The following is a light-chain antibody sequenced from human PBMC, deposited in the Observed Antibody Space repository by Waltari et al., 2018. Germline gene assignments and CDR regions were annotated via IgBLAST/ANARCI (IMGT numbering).Light chain of an antibody. V-gene: IGLV3-25*03. J-gene: IGLJ1*01. CDR2: KDT. CDR1: ALPKQY. Sequence: ELTQPPSVSVSPGQTARITCSGDALPKQYVYWYQWKAGQAPVVVIYKDTERPSGIPDRFSGSTSGTTVTLTISGVQAEDEADYFCQSADNSGTYVFGSGTQVTVL. CDR3: QSADNSGTYV.